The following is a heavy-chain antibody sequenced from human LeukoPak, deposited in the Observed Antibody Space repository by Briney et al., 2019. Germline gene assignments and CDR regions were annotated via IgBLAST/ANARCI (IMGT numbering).Heavy chain of an antibody. CDR1: GFIFSSHG. Sequence: PGGSLRLSCVPASGFIFSSHGMHWVRQAPGKGLEWVAGIRFDGTKQYYRDSAKGRFTVSRDDSKNTLYLQMNSLRDEDTAVYYCARDDAYLRLGAWGQGTLVTVSS. CDR3: ARDDAYLRLGA. CDR2: IRFDGTKQ. D-gene: IGHD3-16*01. V-gene: IGHV3-33*01. J-gene: IGHJ5*02.